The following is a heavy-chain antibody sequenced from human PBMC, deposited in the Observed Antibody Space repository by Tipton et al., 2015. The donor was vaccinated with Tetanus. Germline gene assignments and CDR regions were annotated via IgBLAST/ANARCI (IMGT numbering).Heavy chain of an antibody. CDR2: IYPGDSGT. Sequence: QSGPEVKKPGESLKISCKGSGYSFSTYWIGWVRQMPGKGLEWMGIIYPGDSGTTYSPSFQGQVTISVDKSISTAYLQWSSLKASDSAMYYCARHTSGSYHAPFDYWGQGTLVTVSS. J-gene: IGHJ4*02. D-gene: IGHD1-26*01. CDR1: GYSFSTYW. V-gene: IGHV5-51*01. CDR3: ARHTSGSYHAPFDY.